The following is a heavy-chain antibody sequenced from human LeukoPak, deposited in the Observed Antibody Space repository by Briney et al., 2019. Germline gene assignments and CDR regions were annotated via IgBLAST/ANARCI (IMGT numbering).Heavy chain of an antibody. CDR3: ARDHALGYCRTTSCPSADY. J-gene: IGHJ4*02. D-gene: IGHD2-2*01. V-gene: IGHV3-53*05. CDR2: IYSGGST. CDR1: GFTVSSNY. Sequence: GGSLRLSCAASGFTVSSNYMSWVRQAPGKGLEWVSVIYSGGSTYYADSVKGRFTISRDNSKNTLYLQMNSLRAEDTAVYYCARDHALGYCRTTSCPSADYWGQGTLVTVSS.